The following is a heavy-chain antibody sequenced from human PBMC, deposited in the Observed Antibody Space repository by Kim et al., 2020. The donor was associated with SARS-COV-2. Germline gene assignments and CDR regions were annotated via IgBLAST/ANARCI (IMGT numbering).Heavy chain of an antibody. Sequence: SVKVSCKASGGTFSSYAISWVRQAPGQGLEWMGGIIPIFGTANYAQKFQGRVTITADESTSTAYMELSSLRSEDTAVYYCARCAYWDIVVVPAAPRDGDYYYYGMDVWGQGTTVTVSS. V-gene: IGHV1-69*13. J-gene: IGHJ6*02. CDR1: GGTFSSYA. CDR2: IIPIFGTA. CDR3: ARCAYWDIVVVPAAPRDGDYYYYGMDV. D-gene: IGHD2-2*01.